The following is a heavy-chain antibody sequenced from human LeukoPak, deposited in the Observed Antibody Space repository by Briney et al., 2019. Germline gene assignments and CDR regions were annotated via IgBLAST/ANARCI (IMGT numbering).Heavy chain of an antibody. CDR3: AKNTITFGGVIGSFDY. CDR1: GFTFSSYA. V-gene: IGHV3-23*01. CDR2: ISGSGGST. J-gene: IGHJ4*02. Sequence: PGGSLRLSCAASGFTFSSYAMSWVRQAPGKGLEWVSAISGSGGSTYYADSVKGRFTISRDNSKNTLYLQMNSLRAEDTPVYYCAKNTITFGGVIGSFDYWGQGTLVTVSS. D-gene: IGHD3-16*02.